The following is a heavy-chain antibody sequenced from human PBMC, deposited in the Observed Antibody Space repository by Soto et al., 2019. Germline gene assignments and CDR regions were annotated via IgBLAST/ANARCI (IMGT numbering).Heavy chain of an antibody. V-gene: IGHV3-33*01. Sequence: GGSLRLSCAASGFTFSSYGMHWVRQAPGKGLEWVAVIWYDGSNKYYADSVKGRFTISRDNSKNTLYLQMNSLRAEDTAVYYCARAGYGDYLDYYGMDVWGQGTTVTVSS. CDR2: IWYDGSNK. J-gene: IGHJ6*02. CDR3: ARAGYGDYLDYYGMDV. CDR1: GFTFSSYG. D-gene: IGHD4-17*01.